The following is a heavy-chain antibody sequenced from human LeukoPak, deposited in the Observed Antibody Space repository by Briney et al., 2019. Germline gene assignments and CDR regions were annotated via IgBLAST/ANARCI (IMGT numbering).Heavy chain of an antibody. J-gene: IGHJ6*03. D-gene: IGHD3-22*01. V-gene: IGHV4-30-4*08. CDR2: IYYSGST. CDR1: GGSISSGDYY. Sequence: SQTLSLTCTVSGGSISSGDYYWSWVRQPPGKGLEWIGYIYYSGSTYYNPSLKSRVTISVDTSKNQFSLKLSSVTAADTAVYYCARADYDSSGVKGYYYYYYMDVWGKGTTVTVSS. CDR3: ARADYDSSGVKGYYYYYYMDV.